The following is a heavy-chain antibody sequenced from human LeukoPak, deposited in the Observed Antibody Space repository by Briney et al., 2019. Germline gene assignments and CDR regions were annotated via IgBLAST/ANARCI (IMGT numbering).Heavy chain of an antibody. D-gene: IGHD1-26*01. V-gene: IGHV3-11*01. CDR3: ARDEGVGATNAFDI. CDR1: GFTFSDYY. Sequence: GGSLRLSCAASGFTFSDYYMSWIRQAPGKGLEWVSYISSSGSTIYYADSVKGRFTISRDNAKNSLYLQMNSLRAEDTAVYYCARDEGVGATNAFDIWGQGTMVTVSS. CDR2: ISSSGSTI. J-gene: IGHJ3*02.